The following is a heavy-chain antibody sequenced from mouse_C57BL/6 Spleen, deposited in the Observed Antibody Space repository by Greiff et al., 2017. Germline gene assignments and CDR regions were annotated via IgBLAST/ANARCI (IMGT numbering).Heavy chain of an antibody. Sequence: VMLVESGPELVKPGASVKISCKASGYAFSSSWMNWVKQRPGKGLEWIGRIYPGDGDTNYNGKFKGKATLTADKSSSTAYMQLSSLTSEDPAVDFCAREVYYDYDGYWGQGTTLTVSS. CDR1: GYAFSSSW. CDR2: IYPGDGDT. CDR3: AREVYYDYDGY. J-gene: IGHJ2*01. V-gene: IGHV1-82*01. D-gene: IGHD2-4*01.